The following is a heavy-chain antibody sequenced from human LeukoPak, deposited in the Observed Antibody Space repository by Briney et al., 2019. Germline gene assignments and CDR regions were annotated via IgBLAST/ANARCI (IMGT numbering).Heavy chain of an antibody. D-gene: IGHD1-1*01. Sequence: ASVKVSCKTSGYPFRNYDINWVRQATGQGLEWMGWINPHSGKTGYAQKFQGRVTMTTDTSASTAYMELSSLRSEDTAVYYCARSGPGSDAFDIWGQGTMVTVSS. CDR3: ARSGPGSDAFDI. J-gene: IGHJ3*02. CDR2: INPHSGKT. CDR1: GYPFRNYD. V-gene: IGHV1-8*01.